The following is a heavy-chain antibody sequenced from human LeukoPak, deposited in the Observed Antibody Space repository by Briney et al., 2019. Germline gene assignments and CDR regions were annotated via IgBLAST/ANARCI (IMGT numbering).Heavy chain of an antibody. CDR2: ISSSSSYI. D-gene: IGHD4-17*01. J-gene: IGHJ4*02. Sequence: GGSLRLSCAASGFTFSSYSMSWVRQAPGKGLEWVSSISSSSSYIYYADSVKGRFTISRDNAKNSLYLQMNSLRAEDTAVYYCARSPSTTVTDYWGQGTLVTVSS. CDR1: GFTFSSYS. CDR3: ARSPSTTVTDY. V-gene: IGHV3-21*01.